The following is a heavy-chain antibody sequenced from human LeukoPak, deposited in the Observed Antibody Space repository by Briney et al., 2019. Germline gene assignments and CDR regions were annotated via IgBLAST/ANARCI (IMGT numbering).Heavy chain of an antibody. V-gene: IGHV4-4*07. CDR2: MYVSGRT. CDR1: GVSVSTFY. D-gene: IGHD6-13*01. J-gene: IGHJ5*02. CDR3: ARERWTVQRVSSWEVPNWCSP. Sequence: SETLSLACSVSGVSVSTFYWNWMRQPAGKGLEWIGRMYVSGRTNYNPSLKSRVTMSLDTSKNQFSLKSTSVNAADTAVYYGARERWTVQRVSSWEVPNWCSPGGQGTLVTVSS.